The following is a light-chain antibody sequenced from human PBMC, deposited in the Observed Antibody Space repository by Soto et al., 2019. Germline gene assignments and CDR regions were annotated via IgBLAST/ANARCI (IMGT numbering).Light chain of an antibody. CDR2: GAS. CDR3: QQYTIRPGWT. CDR1: QSVSSN. V-gene: IGKV3-15*01. J-gene: IGKJ1*01. Sequence: EIVMTQSPATLSVSPGERATLSCRASQSVSSNLAWYQQKPGQAPRLLIYGASTRAAGIPARFSGSGSGTEFTLTISSLQSEDFAIYYCQQYTIRPGWTFGQGTKVEIK.